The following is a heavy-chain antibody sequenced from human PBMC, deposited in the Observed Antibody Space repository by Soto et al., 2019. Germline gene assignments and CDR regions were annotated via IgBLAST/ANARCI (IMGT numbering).Heavy chain of an antibody. CDR2: ISSSSSYI. V-gene: IGHV3-21*01. Sequence: EVQLVESGGGLVKPGGSLRLSCAASGFTFSSYSMNWVRQAPGKGLEWVSSISSSSSYIYYADSVKGRFTISRDNAKNSLYLQMNSLRAEDTAVYYCARDRDGSWSYYYYYMDVWGKGTTVTVSS. CDR3: ARDRDGSWSYYYYYMDV. D-gene: IGHD3-10*01. CDR1: GFTFSSYS. J-gene: IGHJ6*03.